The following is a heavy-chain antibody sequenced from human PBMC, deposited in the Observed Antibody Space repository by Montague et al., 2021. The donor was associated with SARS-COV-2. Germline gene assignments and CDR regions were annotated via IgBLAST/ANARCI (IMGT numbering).Heavy chain of an antibody. J-gene: IGHJ3*02. CDR3: AKQALTRYCTSTTCFGAAFDI. D-gene: IGHD2-2*01. CDR1: GVSISSYY. Sequence: TLSLTCTVSGVSISSYYWTWIRQPPWKGLEWIGFIYYSGSTNYXPSLKSRVTISVDTSKNQFSLKLSSVTAADTAVYYCAKQALTRYCTSTTCFGAAFDIWGQGTMVTVSS. CDR2: IYYSGST. V-gene: IGHV4-59*08.